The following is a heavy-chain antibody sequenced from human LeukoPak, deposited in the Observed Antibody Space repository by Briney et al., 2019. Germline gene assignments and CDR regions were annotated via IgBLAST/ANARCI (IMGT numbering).Heavy chain of an antibody. V-gene: IGHV4-59*01. D-gene: IGHD3-9*01. CDR1: GGSISSYY. Sequence: SETLSLTCTVSGGSISSYYWSWIRQPPGKGLEWIGYIYYSGSTNYNPSLKSRVTISVDTSKNQFSLKLSSVTAADTAVYYCARESETGYGGDYFDYWGQGTLVAVSS. CDR3: ARESETGYGGDYFDY. J-gene: IGHJ4*02. CDR2: IYYSGST.